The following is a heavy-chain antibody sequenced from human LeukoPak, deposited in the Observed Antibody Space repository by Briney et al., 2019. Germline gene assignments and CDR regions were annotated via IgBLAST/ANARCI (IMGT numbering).Heavy chain of an antibody. Sequence: PGGSLRLSCAASGFTFSSYEMNWVRQAPGKGLEWVSYISSSGRTIYYADSVQGRFTFSRDNAKNSLYLQMNSLRAEDTAVYYCARADSVYDSTPYYWGQGTLVTVSS. CDR1: GFTFSSYE. V-gene: IGHV3-48*03. D-gene: IGHD3-22*01. J-gene: IGHJ4*02. CDR2: ISSSGRTI. CDR3: ARADSVYDSTPYY.